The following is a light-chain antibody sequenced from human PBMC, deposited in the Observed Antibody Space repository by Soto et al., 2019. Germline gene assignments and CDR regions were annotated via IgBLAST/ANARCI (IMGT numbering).Light chain of an antibody. Sequence: DLQMTQSPSSLSAVVGDRVTITCRASRGIGDRLAWFQQKPGKAPQFLIQAASNLQSGVPSRFSGSGSGTEGIISINSLQPEDIETYYGLQVSTFPRTFGQGTKGDNK. CDR3: LQVSTFPRT. CDR1: RGIGDR. V-gene: IGKV1-12*01. CDR2: AAS. J-gene: IGKJ1*01.